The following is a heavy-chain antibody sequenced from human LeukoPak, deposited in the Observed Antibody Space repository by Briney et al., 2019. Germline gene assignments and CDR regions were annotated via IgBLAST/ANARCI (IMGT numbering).Heavy chain of an antibody. CDR2: ICGSGKST. CDR3: AKDTVSVSYESGGY. CDR1: GFTFSTYA. Sequence: GGSLRLSCADSGFTFSTYALSWVRQAPGKGLEWISPICGSGKSTYYADSVKGRFTISRDNSKNTVVLQINSLRALETAVYYCAKDTVSVSYESGGYWGQGTLVTVSS. J-gene: IGHJ4*02. V-gene: IGHV3-23*01. D-gene: IGHD3-16*01.